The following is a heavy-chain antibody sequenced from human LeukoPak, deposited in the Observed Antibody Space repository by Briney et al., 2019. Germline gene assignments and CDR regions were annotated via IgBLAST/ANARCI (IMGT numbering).Heavy chain of an antibody. CDR2: IYYTGST. D-gene: IGHD2-2*01. V-gene: IGHV4-30-4*01. Sequence: PSQTLSLTCTVSGDSISSGDYYWSWIRQPPGKGLEWIGYIYYTGSTYYNPSLKSRVTISVDTSKNQFSLKLSSVTAADTAVYYCAREQSSNCFDPWGQGTLVTVSS. CDR3: AREQSSNCFDP. CDR1: GDSISSGDYY. J-gene: IGHJ5*02.